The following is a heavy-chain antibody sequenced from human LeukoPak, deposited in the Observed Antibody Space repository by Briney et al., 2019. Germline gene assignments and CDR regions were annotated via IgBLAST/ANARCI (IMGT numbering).Heavy chain of an antibody. CDR3: ARLGSIVGAPDY. CDR2: IYPGDSGT. Sequence: GAALKISCKGSGYSFTSYWSGWVRQMPGKGLEWMGIIYPGDSGTRYSPSFQGQVTISADKSITTAYLQWSRLKASDTAVYYCARLGSIVGAPDYWGQGTLVTVSS. V-gene: IGHV5-51*01. D-gene: IGHD1-26*01. CDR1: GYSFTSYW. J-gene: IGHJ4*02.